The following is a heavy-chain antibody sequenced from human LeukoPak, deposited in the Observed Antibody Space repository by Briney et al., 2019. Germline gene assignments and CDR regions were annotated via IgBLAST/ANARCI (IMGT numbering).Heavy chain of an antibody. V-gene: IGHV7-4-1*02. CDR1: GYTFTDYA. CDR3: ARGRYCSTNSCRLDY. J-gene: IGHJ4*02. Sequence: ASVKVSCKASGYTFTDYAVNWVRQAPGQGLEWMGWINTDTGNPTYAQGFTGRFVFSLDTSVSTAYLQINTLKAEDTAVYYCARGRYCSTNSCRLDYGGQGTLVTVSS. CDR2: INTDTGNP. D-gene: IGHD2-2*01.